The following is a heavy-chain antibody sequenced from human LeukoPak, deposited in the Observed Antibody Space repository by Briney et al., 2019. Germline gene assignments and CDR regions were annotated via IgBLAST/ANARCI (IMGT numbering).Heavy chain of an antibody. CDR1: RFTFSSYA. V-gene: IGHV3-23*01. CDR3: AKGNGGNSGEYFYYGMDV. J-gene: IGHJ6*02. CDR2: ISGSGGNT. Sequence: GGSLRLSCAASRFTFSSYAMTWVRQAPGRGLEWVSAISGSGGNTYYADSVKGRFTISRDNSKNTLYLQMNSLRAEDTAVYYCAKGNGGNSGEYFYYGMDVWGQGTTVTVSS. D-gene: IGHD4-23*01.